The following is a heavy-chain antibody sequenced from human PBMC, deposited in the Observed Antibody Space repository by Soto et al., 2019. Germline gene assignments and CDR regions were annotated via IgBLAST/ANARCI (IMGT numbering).Heavy chain of an antibody. CDR3: ARPSGSYLSYFDY. Sequence: QLQLQESGPGLVKPSETLSLTCTVSGGSISSSSYYWGWIRQPPGKGLEWIGSIYYSGSTYYNPSLKSRVTISVDKSKDQSSLKLSSVTAADTAVYYCARPSGSYLSYFDYWGQGTLVTVSS. J-gene: IGHJ4*02. CDR1: GGSISSSSYY. D-gene: IGHD1-26*01. V-gene: IGHV4-39*01. CDR2: IYYSGST.